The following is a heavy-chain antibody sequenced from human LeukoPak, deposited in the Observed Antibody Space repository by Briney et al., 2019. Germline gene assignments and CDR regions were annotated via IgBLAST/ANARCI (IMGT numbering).Heavy chain of an antibody. Sequence: GGSLRLSCAASAFTFSSKAMSCVRQAPGMGREWVSAISCRGGSSYYADSVKGRVTISRDNSKNTLYVQMNSLRAEETAVYYCAKDGTGGYPRSNGDCWGQGTLVTVSS. CDR3: AKDGTGGYPRSNGDC. J-gene: IGHJ4*02. D-gene: IGHD2-8*02. V-gene: IGHV3-23*01. CDR1: AFTFSSKA. CDR2: ISCRGGSS.